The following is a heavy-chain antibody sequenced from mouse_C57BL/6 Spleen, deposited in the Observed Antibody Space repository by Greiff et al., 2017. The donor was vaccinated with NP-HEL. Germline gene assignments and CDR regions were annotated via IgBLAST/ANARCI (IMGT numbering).Heavy chain of an antibody. CDR3: ARARDYGSYGFAY. D-gene: IGHD2-1*01. CDR1: GYAFSSYW. V-gene: IGHV1-80*01. Sequence: QVQLKESGAELVKPGASVKISCKASGYAFSSYWMNWVKQRPGTGLEWIGQIYPGDGDTNYNGKLKGKGTLTADKSSSTAYMQLSSLTSEDSAVYFWARARDYGSYGFAYWGQGTLVTVSA. J-gene: IGHJ3*01. CDR2: IYPGDGDT.